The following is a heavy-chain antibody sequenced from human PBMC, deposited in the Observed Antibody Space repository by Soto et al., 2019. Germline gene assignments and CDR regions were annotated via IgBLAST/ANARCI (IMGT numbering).Heavy chain of an antibody. Sequence: QVQLVQSGAEVKKPGASVKVSCKVSGYMFASYGISWARQAPGQGLEWMGWINTYNGNINYAQKSQGRVTMTTDTSTSTAYMELRGLGSDDTALSYCARARRPYTYFDYWGQGTLVTVSS. D-gene: IGHD4-4*01. J-gene: IGHJ4*02. CDR3: ARARRPYTYFDY. CDR2: INTYNGNI. V-gene: IGHV1-18*01. CDR1: GYMFASYG.